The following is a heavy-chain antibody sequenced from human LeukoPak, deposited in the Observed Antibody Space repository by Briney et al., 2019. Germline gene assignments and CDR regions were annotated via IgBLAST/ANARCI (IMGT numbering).Heavy chain of an antibody. D-gene: IGHD2-15*01. CDR3: ARSRPSRYCSGGSCTHHAFDI. J-gene: IGHJ3*02. Sequence: GGSLRLSCAASGFTLSDYYMSWLRQAPGKGVEWVSYISRSGSNIFYADYVKGRFTISRDNAKNSLYLQMNSLRAEDTAVYYCARSRPSRYCSGGSCTHHAFDIWGQGTMVTVSS. CDR1: GFTLSDYY. CDR2: ISRSGSNI. V-gene: IGHV3-11*04.